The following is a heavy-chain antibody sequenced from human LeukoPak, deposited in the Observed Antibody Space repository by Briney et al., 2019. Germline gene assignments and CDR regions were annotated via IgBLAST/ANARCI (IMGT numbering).Heavy chain of an antibody. Sequence: SETLSLTCTISGSSITSVSHYWGWIRQPPGKGLEWIGDIYYTGSTYYSPSLRSRVTMSVHTSENQFSLRLNSVTAVNTAVYYCARRWGNIVGVTYEYWGQGTLVTVSS. V-gene: IGHV4-39*01. CDR1: GSSITSVSHY. J-gene: IGHJ4*02. CDR3: ARRWGNIVGVTYEY. D-gene: IGHD3-16*01. CDR2: IYYTGST.